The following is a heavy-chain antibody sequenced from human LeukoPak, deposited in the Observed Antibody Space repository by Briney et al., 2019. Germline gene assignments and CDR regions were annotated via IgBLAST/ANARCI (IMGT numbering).Heavy chain of an antibody. CDR1: GGSISSGDYY. D-gene: IGHD2-2*01. Sequence: SETLSLTCTVSGGSISSGDYYWSWIRQPPGKGLEWIGYIYYSGSTYYNPSLKSRVTISVDTSKNQFSLKLSPVTAADTAVYYCASNPRYCSSTSCYLNAFDIWGQGTMVTVSS. V-gene: IGHV4-30-4*01. CDR3: ASNPRYCSSTSCYLNAFDI. J-gene: IGHJ3*02. CDR2: IYYSGST.